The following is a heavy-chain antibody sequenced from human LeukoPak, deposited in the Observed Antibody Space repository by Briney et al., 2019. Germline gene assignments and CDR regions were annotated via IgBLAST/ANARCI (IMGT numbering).Heavy chain of an antibody. CDR1: GGSFSGYY. CDR3: AMTVASREFDT. CDR2: ITHRGST. Sequence: PLETLSLTCTVSGGSFSGYYWSWIRQPPGKGLEWIGEITHRGSTNYNPSLKSRVTMSVDTSKNQFSLKLSSVTAADTAVYYCAMTVASREFDTWGQGTLVTVSS. J-gene: IGHJ5*01. D-gene: IGHD6-19*01. V-gene: IGHV4-34*01.